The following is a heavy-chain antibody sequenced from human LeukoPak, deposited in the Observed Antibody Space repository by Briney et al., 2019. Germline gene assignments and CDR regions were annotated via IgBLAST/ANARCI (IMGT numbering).Heavy chain of an antibody. Sequence: PGVSLRLSCAASGFTFSTYAMHWVRQAPGKGRDWVAVISYDGTTKYHADSVKGRFTISRDNSKNTLYLQMNTLRAEDTAVYYCARVRIVGATYDAFDIWGQGTMVTVSS. CDR2: ISYDGTTK. V-gene: IGHV3-30-3*01. D-gene: IGHD1-26*01. CDR3: ARVRIVGATYDAFDI. J-gene: IGHJ3*02. CDR1: GFTFSTYA.